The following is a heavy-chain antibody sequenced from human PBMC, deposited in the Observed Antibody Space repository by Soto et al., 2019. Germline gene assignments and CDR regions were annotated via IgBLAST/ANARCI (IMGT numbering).Heavy chain of an antibody. CDR2: IDPSDSYT. CDR1: GYSFTNYW. V-gene: IGHV5-10-1*01. CDR3: ARQYCRSTSCYIGWFDP. J-gene: IGHJ5*02. Sequence: PXESLTISRKGSGYSFTNYWISLVRQMPGKGLEWMGRIDPSDSYTKHSPSFQGHVTISADKSISTAYLQWSSLKASDTAMYYCARQYCRSTSCYIGWFDPWGQGTLVTVSS. D-gene: IGHD2-2*02.